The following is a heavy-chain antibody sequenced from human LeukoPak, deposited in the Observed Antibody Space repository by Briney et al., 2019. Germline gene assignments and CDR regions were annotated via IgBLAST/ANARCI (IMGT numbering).Heavy chain of an antibody. CDR3: ARAPSEIGGYYPEYFRH. CDR2: IKSDGST. J-gene: IGHJ1*01. CDR1: GFTFSTYW. V-gene: IGHV3-74*01. D-gene: IGHD3-3*01. Sequence: GGSLRLSCAASGFTFSTYWMHWVRQAPGKGLVWVSRIKSDGSTDYADSVKGRFTISRDNAKNTLSLQMNSLRPEDTGVYYCARAPSEIGGYYPEYFRHWGQGTLVTVSS.